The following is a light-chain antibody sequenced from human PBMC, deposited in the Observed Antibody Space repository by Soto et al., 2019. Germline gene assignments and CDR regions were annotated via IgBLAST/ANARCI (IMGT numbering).Light chain of an antibody. J-gene: IGKJ4*01. CDR3: HKYNSAPA. Sequence: DIQMTQSPSSLSASVGDRVTITCRASQGISNYLAWYQQKPGKVPKLLIYAASTLQSGVPSRLSGSGSGTDFSLTISSLQPEDVATYYCHKYNSAPAFGGGTKVEIK. V-gene: IGKV1-27*01. CDR2: AAS. CDR1: QGISNY.